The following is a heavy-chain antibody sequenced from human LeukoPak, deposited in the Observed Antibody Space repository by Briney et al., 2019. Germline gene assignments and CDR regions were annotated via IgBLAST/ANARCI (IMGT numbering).Heavy chain of an antibody. J-gene: IGHJ3*02. CDR1: GFTFSSYS. D-gene: IGHD3-9*01. CDR3: AREFYDILTGAFDI. Sequence: PGGSLRLSCAASGFTFSSYSMNWVRQAPGKGLEWVSSISSSSSYIYCADSVKGRFTISRDNAKNSLYLQMNSLRAEDTAVYYCAREFYDILTGAFDIWGQGTMVTVSS. V-gene: IGHV3-21*01. CDR2: ISSSSSYI.